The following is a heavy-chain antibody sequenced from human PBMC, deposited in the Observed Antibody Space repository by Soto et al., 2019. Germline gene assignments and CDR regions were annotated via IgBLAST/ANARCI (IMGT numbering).Heavy chain of an antibody. D-gene: IGHD6-13*01. CDR3: ARTPIAAAGTPRRRLYYYCYGMDV. CDR2: IDWDDDK. J-gene: IGHJ6*02. CDR1: GCSLSTSGMC. V-gene: IGHV2-70*01. Sequence: GSGPTLVNPTQTLTLTCTFSGCSLSTSGMCVSWIRQPPGKALEWLALIDWDDDKYYSTSLKTRLTISKDTSKNQVVLTMTNMDPVDTATYYCARTPIAAAGTPRRRLYYYCYGMDVWGQGTTLTVCS.